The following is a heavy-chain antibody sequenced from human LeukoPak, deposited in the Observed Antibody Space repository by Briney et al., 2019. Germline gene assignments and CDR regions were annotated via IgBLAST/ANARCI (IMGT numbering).Heavy chain of an antibody. Sequence: GGSLRLSCAASGFTFSSYSMNWVRQAPGKGLEWVSSISSSSSYIYYADSVKGRFTISRDNAKNSLYLQMNSLRAEDTAVYYCARGDSDYGDYGLYYFDYWGQGTLVTVSS. J-gene: IGHJ4*02. D-gene: IGHD4-17*01. V-gene: IGHV3-21*01. CDR3: ARGDSDYGDYGLYYFDY. CDR2: ISSSSSYI. CDR1: GFTFSSYS.